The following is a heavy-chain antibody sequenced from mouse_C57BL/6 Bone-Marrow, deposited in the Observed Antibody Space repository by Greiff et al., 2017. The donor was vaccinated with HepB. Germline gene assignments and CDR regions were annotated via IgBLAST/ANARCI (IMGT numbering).Heavy chain of an antibody. CDR2: IYPGSGNT. V-gene: IGHV1-76*01. CDR3: AREEVYYGKGY. CDR1: GYTFTDYY. J-gene: IGHJ2*01. Sequence: QVQLQQSGAELVRPGASVKLSCKASGYTFTDYYINWVKQRPGQGLEWIARIYPGSGNTYYNEKFKGKATLTAEKSSSTAYMQLSSLTSEDSAVYFCAREEVYYGKGYWGQGTTLTVSS. D-gene: IGHD2-1*01.